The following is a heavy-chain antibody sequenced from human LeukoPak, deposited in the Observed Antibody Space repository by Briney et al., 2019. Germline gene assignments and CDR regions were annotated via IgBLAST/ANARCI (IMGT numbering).Heavy chain of an antibody. CDR3: ARDDRGLLDAFDI. D-gene: IGHD3-22*01. CDR2: ISSSDSTI. Sequence: GGSLRLSCAASGFTFSGYWMSWVRQAPGKGLEWVSYISSSDSTIYYADSMKGRFTISRDNAKNALYLQINSLRAEDTAVYYCARDDRGLLDAFDIWGQGTMVTVSS. CDR1: GFTFSGYW. J-gene: IGHJ3*02. V-gene: IGHV3-11*04.